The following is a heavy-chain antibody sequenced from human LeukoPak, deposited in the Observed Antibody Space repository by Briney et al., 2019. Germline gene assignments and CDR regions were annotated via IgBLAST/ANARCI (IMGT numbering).Heavy chain of an antibody. CDR2: ISGSGGST. Sequence: PGGCLRLSCAASGFTFSSYAVSWVRQAPGKGLEWVSAISGSGGSTYYADSVKGRFTISRDNAKNSLYLQMNSLRAEDTAVYYCARDTLRYSGPSWFDPWGQGTLVTASS. CDR3: ARDTLRYSGPSWFDP. CDR1: GFTFSSYA. D-gene: IGHD1-26*01. J-gene: IGHJ5*02. V-gene: IGHV3-23*01.